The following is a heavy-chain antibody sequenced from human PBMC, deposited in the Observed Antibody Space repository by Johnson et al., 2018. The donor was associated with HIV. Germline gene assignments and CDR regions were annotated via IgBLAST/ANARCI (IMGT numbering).Heavy chain of an antibody. V-gene: IGHV3-66*01. Sequence: VQLVESGGGLVQPGGSLRLSCAASGFTVSSYYMTWVRQAPGKGLEWVSVLFSGGTTYYADSVKGRFTISRDNSKNTLYLQMNSLKTEDTAVYYCTTDDSSSWYDDAFDIWCQGTMVTVSS. CDR3: TTDDSSSWYDDAFDI. J-gene: IGHJ3*02. D-gene: IGHD6-13*01. CDR1: GFTVSSYY. CDR2: LFSGGTT.